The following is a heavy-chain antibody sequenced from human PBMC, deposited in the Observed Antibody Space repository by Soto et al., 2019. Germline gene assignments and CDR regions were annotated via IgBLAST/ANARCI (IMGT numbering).Heavy chain of an antibody. CDR1: GGSFSDYA. CDR2: MSESGGST. V-gene: IGHV3-23*01. Sequence: AGSLRLSCAASGGSFSDYAMSWVRQAPGKGLEWVSVMSESGGSTHYADSVRGRFTVSRDNSKYSLSLRMISLRDEDTAVYFCAKRGPYSSGWYLPMFDYWGQGALVTVSS. J-gene: IGHJ4*02. CDR3: AKRGPYSSGWYLPMFDY. D-gene: IGHD6-13*01.